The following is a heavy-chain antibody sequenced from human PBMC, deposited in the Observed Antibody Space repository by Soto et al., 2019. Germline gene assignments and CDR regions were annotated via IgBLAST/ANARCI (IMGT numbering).Heavy chain of an antibody. CDR2: ISYSGIT. CDR1: GGSVSSGSYY. D-gene: IGHD3-3*01. CDR3: ARRGSFGFDS. V-gene: IGHV4-61*03. J-gene: IGHJ4*02. Sequence: SETLSLTCTVSGGSVSSGSYYWNWIRQPPGKRLEWIGYISYSGITHYSPSLKSRVAIAVDTSKNHFSLKLSSVTAADTAVYYCARRGSFGFDSWGQGTLVTVSS.